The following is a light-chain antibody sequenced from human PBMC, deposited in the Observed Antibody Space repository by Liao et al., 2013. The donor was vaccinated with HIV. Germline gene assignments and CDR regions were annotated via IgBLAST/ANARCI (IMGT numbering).Light chain of an antibody. CDR3: QAWDSSTVV. V-gene: IGLV3-1*01. CDR1: KLGDEY. J-gene: IGLJ2*01. CDR2: QDT. Sequence: SYELTQPPSVSVSPGQTASITCSGDKLGDEYVSWYQQKPGQSPVVVIYQDTKRPSGIPERFSGSNSGNTATLTISGTQAMDEADYYCQAWDSSTVVFGGGTKLTVL.